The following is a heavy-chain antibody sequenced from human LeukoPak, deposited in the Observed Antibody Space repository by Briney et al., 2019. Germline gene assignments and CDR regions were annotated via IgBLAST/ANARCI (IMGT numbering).Heavy chain of an antibody. CDR3: ARTLYGLGDYGMDV. J-gene: IGHJ6*02. Sequence: GGSLRLSCAASGFTFSSYSMNWVRQAPGKGLEWVSSISSSSSYIYYADSVKGRFTISRDNAKNSLYLQMNSLRAEDTAVCYCARTLYGLGDYGMDVWGQGTTVTVSS. CDR1: GFTFSSYS. CDR2: ISSSSSYI. D-gene: IGHD2-8*01. V-gene: IGHV3-21*01.